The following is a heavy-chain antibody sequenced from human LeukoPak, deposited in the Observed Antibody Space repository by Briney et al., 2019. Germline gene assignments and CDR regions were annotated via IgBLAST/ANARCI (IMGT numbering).Heavy chain of an antibody. CDR3: ALAVTKYGGYA. Sequence: PGGSLRLSCAASGFTFSSYAMHWVRQAPGKGLEWVAVISYDGSNKYYADSVKGRFTISRDNSKNTLYLQVSSLRAEDTAVYYCALAVTKYGGYAWGQGTLVTVSS. J-gene: IGHJ4*02. CDR2: ISYDGSNK. V-gene: IGHV3-30-3*01. CDR1: GFTFSSYA. D-gene: IGHD5-12*01.